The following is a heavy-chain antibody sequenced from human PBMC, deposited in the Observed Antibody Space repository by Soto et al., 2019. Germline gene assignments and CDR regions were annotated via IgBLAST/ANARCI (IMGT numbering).Heavy chain of an antibody. CDR1: GGTFPNYT. CDR2: LIPMFGTT. Sequence: QVQLVQSGAEVKKPGSSVKVSCKASGGTFPNYTISWVRQAPGQGLEWMGGLIPMFGTTNHAQKCQGRVKINANKSTTTAHMELSSLGSEYTAVYYFAIGIGLRDFDWPLEYWGEGTLVTVSS. V-gene: IGHV1-69*06. J-gene: IGHJ4*02. D-gene: IGHD3-9*01. CDR3: AIGIGLRDFDWPLEY.